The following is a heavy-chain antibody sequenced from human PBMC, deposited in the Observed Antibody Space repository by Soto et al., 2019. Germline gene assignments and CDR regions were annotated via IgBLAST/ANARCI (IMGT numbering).Heavy chain of an antibody. CDR3: ARKDKSGYFNWFDP. D-gene: IGHD3-22*01. V-gene: IGHV5-51*01. J-gene: IGHJ5*02. CDR2: IFPSDSDT. Sequence: GESVKISCRTSGYRFTSYCIAWVRQMPGKGLEWMGIIFPSDSDTRYSPSFQGQVTISADRSTSTVFLQWASLKASDTAVYFCARKDKSGYFNWFDPWGQGPLITV. CDR1: GYRFTSYC.